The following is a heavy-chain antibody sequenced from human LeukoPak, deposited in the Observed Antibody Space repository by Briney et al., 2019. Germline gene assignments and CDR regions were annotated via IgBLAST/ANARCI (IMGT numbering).Heavy chain of an antibody. Sequence: GGSLRLSCAASGFTFSSYSMNWVRQAPGKGLEWVSSISSSSSYIYYADSVKGRFTISRDNAKNSLYLQMNSLRAEDTAVYYCARIMYYYDRTGYNMDVWGIGTTVTVSS. CDR3: ARIMYYYDRTGYNMDV. V-gene: IGHV3-21*01. CDR2: ISSSSSYI. CDR1: GFTFSSYS. D-gene: IGHD3-22*01. J-gene: IGHJ6*03.